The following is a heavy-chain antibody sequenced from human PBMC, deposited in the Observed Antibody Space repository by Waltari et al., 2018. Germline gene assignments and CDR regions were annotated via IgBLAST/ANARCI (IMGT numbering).Heavy chain of an antibody. J-gene: IGHJ4*02. V-gene: IGHV3-21*01. D-gene: IGHD2-21*01. CDR3: AREQGWGFNDY. CDR2: ISSRSSYI. CDR1: GFTFSRYS. Sequence: EVQLVESGGGLVKPGGSLRLSCAASGFTFSRYSMNWVRQAPGKGLEWVSSISSRSSYIYYADSVKGRFTISRDNAKNSLYLQMNSLRAEDTTVYYCAREQGWGFNDYWGQGTLVTVSS.